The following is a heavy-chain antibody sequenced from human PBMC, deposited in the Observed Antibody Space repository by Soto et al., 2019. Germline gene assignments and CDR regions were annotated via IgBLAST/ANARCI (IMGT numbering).Heavy chain of an antibody. D-gene: IGHD3-10*01. CDR2: IYYSGST. J-gene: IGHJ6*02. CDR1: GGSISSYY. Sequence: QVQLPESGPGLVKPSETLSLTCTVSGGSISSYYWCWIRQPPGKGLEWVGYIYYSGSTNYNPSLKGRVTISVDTSKNQFSLKLSSVTAADTAVYYCARGDPLVWFGEKVYYGMDVWGQGTTVTVSS. V-gene: IGHV4-59*01. CDR3: ARGDPLVWFGEKVYYGMDV.